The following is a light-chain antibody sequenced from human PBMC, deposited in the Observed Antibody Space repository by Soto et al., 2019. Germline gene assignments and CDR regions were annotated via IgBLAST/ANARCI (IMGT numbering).Light chain of an antibody. Sequence: EIVLTQSPATLSLSPGERATLSCRTSQSVSQFFAWYQQKPGQAPRLLIYTASIRAAGIPARFSGSGSGTDFTLTINSLEPDDFAVYYCQQNANWPLTFGGGTKVELK. V-gene: IGKV3-11*01. CDR2: TAS. CDR3: QQNANWPLT. J-gene: IGKJ4*01. CDR1: QSVSQF.